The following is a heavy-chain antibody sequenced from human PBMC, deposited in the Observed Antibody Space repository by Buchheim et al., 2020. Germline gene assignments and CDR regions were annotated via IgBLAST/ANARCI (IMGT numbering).Heavy chain of an antibody. D-gene: IGHD6-19*01. J-gene: IGHJ4*02. V-gene: IGHV3-23*01. CDR1: GFSFNDYG. CDR2: ISASGDVT. Sequence: VQLLESGGGLVQPEGSLRLSCAASGFSFNDYGMHWVRQAPGKGLEWVSAISASGDVTFDADSVLGRFTVSRDNSRSVVFFQMNRLQAEDTAVYYCAKSPVGGWYVDHWGQGT. CDR3: AKSPVGGWYVDH.